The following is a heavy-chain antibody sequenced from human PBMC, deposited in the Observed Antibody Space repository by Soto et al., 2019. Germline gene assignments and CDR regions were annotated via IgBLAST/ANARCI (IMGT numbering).Heavy chain of an antibody. V-gene: IGHV1-46*01. CDR3: ARARESYSYFAS. J-gene: IGHJ4*02. D-gene: IGHD1-26*01. Sequence: QVQLVQSGAEVKKPGASVKVSCKASGYTFTSYYVHWVRQAPGQGLEWMGIINPNGGSTTYAQKFQGRVSMTRDTSTSTVYMELSSLRSEDTAVYYCARARESYSYFASWGQGTLVTVSS. CDR1: GYTFTSYY. CDR2: INPNGGST.